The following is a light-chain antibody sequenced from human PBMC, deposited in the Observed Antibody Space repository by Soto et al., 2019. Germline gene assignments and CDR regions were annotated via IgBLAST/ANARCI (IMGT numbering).Light chain of an antibody. CDR2: EVD. CDR1: SSDVGAYKY. J-gene: IGLJ1*01. Sequence: QSVLTQPPSASGSPGQSVTISCTGTSSDVGAYKYVSWYQQHPGKAPKLMIYEVDKRPSGVPDRFSGSKSGNTASLTVSGLHAEDEADYYCSSYAGSNTPYVFGTGTKVTVL. V-gene: IGLV2-8*01. CDR3: SSYAGSNTPYV.